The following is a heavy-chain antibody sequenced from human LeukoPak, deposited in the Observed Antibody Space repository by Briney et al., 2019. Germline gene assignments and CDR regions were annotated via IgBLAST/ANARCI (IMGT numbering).Heavy chain of an antibody. Sequence: SETLSLTCSVSGGSISNTIYYWGWIRQPPGKGLEWIGSIYYSGTTYYNPSLKSRVTISVDTSKKQFSLKLNSVTAADTAVYYCASTGVGASSSDFDCWGQGTLVTVSS. J-gene: IGHJ4*02. CDR2: IYYSGTT. D-gene: IGHD1-26*01. CDR3: ASTGVGASSSDFDC. CDR1: GGSISNTIYY. V-gene: IGHV4-39*01.